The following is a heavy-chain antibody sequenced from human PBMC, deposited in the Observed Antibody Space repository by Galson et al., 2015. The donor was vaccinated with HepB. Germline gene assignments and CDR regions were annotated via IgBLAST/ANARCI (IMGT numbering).Heavy chain of an antibody. Sequence: QSGAEVKKLGESLKISCKASGYMFSGHGISWVRQAPGQGPQWMGWISPYNGNTNYAQKVQDSVTMTTVTSMSTAYLERRSLTVNDTAIYYCGRSGRGNWYFDLWGRGTLVTVSS. D-gene: IGHD3-16*01. CDR1: GYMFSGHG. V-gene: IGHV1-18*04. J-gene: IGHJ2*01. CDR3: GRSGRGNWYFDL. CDR2: ISPYNGNT.